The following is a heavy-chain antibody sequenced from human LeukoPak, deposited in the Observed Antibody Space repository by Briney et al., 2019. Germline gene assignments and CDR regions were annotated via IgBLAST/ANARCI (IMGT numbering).Heavy chain of an antibody. Sequence: SAKVSCKASGGTFSSYAISWVRQAPGQGLEWMGGIIPIFGTANYAQKFQGRVTITTDESTSTAYMELSSLRSEDTAVYYCARVRQLERYYYYMDVWGKGTTVTVSS. V-gene: IGHV1-69*05. CDR1: GGTFSSYA. CDR3: ARVRQLERYYYYMDV. CDR2: IIPIFGTA. J-gene: IGHJ6*03. D-gene: IGHD1-1*01.